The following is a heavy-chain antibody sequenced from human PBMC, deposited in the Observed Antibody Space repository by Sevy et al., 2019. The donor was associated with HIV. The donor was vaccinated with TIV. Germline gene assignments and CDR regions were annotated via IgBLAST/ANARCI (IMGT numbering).Heavy chain of an antibody. V-gene: IGHV3-74*01. CDR2: INSDGSST. J-gene: IGHJ6*02. CDR3: ARDHSSGEYGLDYYYCYGMDV. Sequence: GGSLRLSCAASGFTFSSYWMHWVRQAPGKGLVWVSRINSDGSSTSYADSVKGRFTISRDNAKNTLYLQMNSLRAEDTAVYYCARDHSSGEYGLDYYYCYGMDVWGQGTTVTVSS. D-gene: IGHD6-19*01. CDR1: GFTFSSYW.